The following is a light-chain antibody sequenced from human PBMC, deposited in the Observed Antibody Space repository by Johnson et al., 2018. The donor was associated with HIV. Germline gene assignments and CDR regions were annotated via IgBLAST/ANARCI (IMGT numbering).Light chain of an antibody. CDR1: SSNIGNNY. CDR3: GTWDTGLSAPYV. Sequence: QSVLTQSPSVSAAPGQKVTISCSGSSSNIGNNYVSWYQQLPGTAPKLLIYENNKRPSGIPDRFSGSKSGTSATLGITGLQTGDEADYYCGTWDTGLSAPYVFGTGTKVTGL. CDR2: ENN. V-gene: IGLV1-51*02. J-gene: IGLJ1*01.